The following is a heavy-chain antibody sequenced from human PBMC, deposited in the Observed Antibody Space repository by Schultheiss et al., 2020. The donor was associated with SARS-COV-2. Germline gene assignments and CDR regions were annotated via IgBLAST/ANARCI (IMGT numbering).Heavy chain of an antibody. CDR1: GFTFSSYG. V-gene: IGHV3-30*18. J-gene: IGHJ3*02. D-gene: IGHD3-22*01. Sequence: GESLKISCAASGFTFSSYGMHWVRQAPGKGLEWVAVISYDGSNKYYADSVKGRFTISRDNSNNTLYLQMNSLRAEDTAVYYCAKGVGWITMIVVGDAFDIWGQGTMVTVSS. CDR2: ISYDGSNK. CDR3: AKGVGWITMIVVGDAFDI.